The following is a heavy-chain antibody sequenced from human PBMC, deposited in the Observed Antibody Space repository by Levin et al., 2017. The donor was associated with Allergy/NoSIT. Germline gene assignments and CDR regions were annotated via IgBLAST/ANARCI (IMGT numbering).Heavy chain of an antibody. V-gene: IGHV1-2*02. CDR2: INPNSGGT. J-gene: IGHJ6*02. Sequence: GGSLRLSCKASGYTFTGYYMHWVRQAPGQGLEWMGWINPNSGGTNYAQKFQGRVTMTRDTSISTAYMELSRLRSDDTAVYYCARRSANYYYYYGMDVWGQGTTVTVSS. CDR3: ARRSANYYYYYGMDV. CDR1: GYTFTGYY.